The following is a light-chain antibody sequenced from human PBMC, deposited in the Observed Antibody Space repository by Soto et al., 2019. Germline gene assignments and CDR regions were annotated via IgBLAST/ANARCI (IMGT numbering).Light chain of an antibody. V-gene: IGKV1-8*01. CDR1: QGISSY. J-gene: IGKJ3*01. CDR3: QQYYSYPQA. CDR2: AAS. Sequence: AIRMTQSPSSLSASTGDRVTITCRASQGISSYLAWYQQKPGKAPKLLIYAASTLQSGVPSRFSGSGSGTDFTLTISCLQSEDFATYYCQQYYSYPQAFGPGTNVDIK.